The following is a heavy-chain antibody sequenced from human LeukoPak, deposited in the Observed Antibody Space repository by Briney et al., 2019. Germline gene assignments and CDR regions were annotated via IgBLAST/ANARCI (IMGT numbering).Heavy chain of an antibody. Sequence: ASVKVSCKASRYTFTGYYMHWVRQAPGQGLEGMGWINPNSGGTNYAQKFQGRVTMTRDTSISTAYMELSRLRSDDTAVYYCARGCGGDCYSAGGDFQHWGQGTLVTVSS. CDR2: INPNSGGT. D-gene: IGHD2-21*02. CDR3: ARGCGGDCYSAGGDFQH. V-gene: IGHV1-2*02. CDR1: RYTFTGYY. J-gene: IGHJ1*01.